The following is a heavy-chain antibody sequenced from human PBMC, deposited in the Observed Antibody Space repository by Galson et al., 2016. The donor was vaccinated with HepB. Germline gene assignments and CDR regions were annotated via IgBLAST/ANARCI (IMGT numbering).Heavy chain of an antibody. J-gene: IGHJ4*02. Sequence: SLRLSCAGSGFTFSDHYMTWIRQAPGKGLEVLAYIRTTGFFTNYADSVKGRFTISRDNAKNSVYLQMNSLRPEDTAVYYCTREPRLGDYWGQGTLVTVSS. D-gene: IGHD3-16*01. CDR1: GFTFSDHY. CDR2: IRTTGFFT. CDR3: TREPRLGDY. V-gene: IGHV3-11*06.